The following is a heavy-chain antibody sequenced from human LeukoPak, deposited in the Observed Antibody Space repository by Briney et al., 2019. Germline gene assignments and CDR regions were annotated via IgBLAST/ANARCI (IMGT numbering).Heavy chain of an antibody. CDR3: ARAIVVVVAAEGTEHNWFDP. CDR2: IYHSGST. Sequence: SETLSLTCAVYGGSFSGYSWSWIRQPPGKGLEWIGYIYHSGSTYYNPSLKSRVTISVDRSKNQFSLKLSSVTAADTAVYYCARAIVVVVAAEGTEHNWFDPWGQGTLVTVSS. CDR1: GGSFSGYS. J-gene: IGHJ5*02. D-gene: IGHD2-15*01. V-gene: IGHV4-30-2*01.